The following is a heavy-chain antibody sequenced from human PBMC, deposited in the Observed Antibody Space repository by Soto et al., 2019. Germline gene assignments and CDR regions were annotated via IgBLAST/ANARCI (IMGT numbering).Heavy chain of an antibody. CDR2: INPIFGTA. Sequence: SVKVSCKASGYTFTGYYMHWVRQAPGQGLEWMGWINPIFGTASYAQNFQGGVTITADESTSTAYMELSSLRSEDTAVYYCARGRSHYYDSSGYDFWGQGTLVTVSS. V-gene: IGHV1-69*13. CDR1: GYTFTGYY. J-gene: IGHJ4*02. D-gene: IGHD3-22*01. CDR3: ARGRSHYYDSSGYDF.